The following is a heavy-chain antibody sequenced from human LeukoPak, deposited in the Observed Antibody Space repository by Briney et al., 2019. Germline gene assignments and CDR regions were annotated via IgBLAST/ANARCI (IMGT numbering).Heavy chain of an antibody. D-gene: IGHD6-13*01. CDR2: IYYSGST. J-gene: IGHJ4*02. CDR1: GGSISSYY. CDR3: ARDSSSWYSHYFDY. Sequence: SETLSLTCTVPGGSISSYYWSWIRQPPGKGLEWIGYIYYSGSTNYNPSLKSRVTISVDTSKNQFSLKLSSVTAADTAVYYCARDSSSWYSHYFDYWGQGTLVTVSS. V-gene: IGHV4-59*01.